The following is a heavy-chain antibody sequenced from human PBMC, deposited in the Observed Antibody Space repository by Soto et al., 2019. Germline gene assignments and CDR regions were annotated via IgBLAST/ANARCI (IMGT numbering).Heavy chain of an antibody. CDR3: ARDYAPVAGTHYYGMDV. J-gene: IGHJ6*02. V-gene: IGHV1-46*01. D-gene: IGHD6-19*01. Sequence: ASVKVSCKASGYTFTSYYMHWVRQAPGQGFEWMGIINPSGGSTSYAQKFQGRVTMTRDTSTSTVYMELSSLRSEDTAVYYCARDYAPVAGTHYYGMDVWGQGTTVTVSS. CDR1: GYTFTSYY. CDR2: INPSGGST.